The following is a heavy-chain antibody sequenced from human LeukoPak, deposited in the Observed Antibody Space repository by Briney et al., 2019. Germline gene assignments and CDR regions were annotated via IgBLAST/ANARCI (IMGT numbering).Heavy chain of an antibody. D-gene: IGHD5-12*01. CDR2: IYTSGTT. V-gene: IGHV4-4*07. Sequence: SETLSLTCTVSGGSISSYYWSWIRQPAGKGLEWIGRIYTSGTTHYNPSLKSRVTMSVDTSKNQFSLKLSSVTAADTAVYYCARSSPSGYDYSYWGQGTLVTVSS. CDR3: ARSSPSGYDYSY. J-gene: IGHJ4*02. CDR1: GGSISSYY.